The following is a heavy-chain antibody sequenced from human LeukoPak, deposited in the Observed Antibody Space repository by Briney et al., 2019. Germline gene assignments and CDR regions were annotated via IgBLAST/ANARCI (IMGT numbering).Heavy chain of an antibody. J-gene: IGHJ4*02. V-gene: IGHV3-9*01. CDR3: ARDSFAMEYYFDY. CDR1: GFTFDDYA. Sequence: EPGGSLRLSCAASGFTFDDYAMHWVRQAPGKGLEWVSGISWNSGSIGYADSVKGRFTISRDNAKNSLYLQMNSLRAEDTAVYYCARDSFAMEYYFDYWGQGTLVTVSS. CDR2: ISWNSGSI. D-gene: IGHD5-18*01.